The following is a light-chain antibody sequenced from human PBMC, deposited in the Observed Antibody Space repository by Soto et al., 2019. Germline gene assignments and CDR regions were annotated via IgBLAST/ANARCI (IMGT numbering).Light chain of an antibody. CDR3: SAYTTITPFIL. CDR1: SSDIGNYDF. J-gene: IGLJ2*01. CDR2: EVS. V-gene: IGLV2-14*01. Sequence: QSALTQPASVSGSPGQSITISCTGTSSDIGNYDFVSWYQQVPGTAPKAMIYEVSSRPSGVSNRFSGSKSGNTSSLTISGLQAEDEAYYYCSAYTTITPFILLGGGTKLTLL.